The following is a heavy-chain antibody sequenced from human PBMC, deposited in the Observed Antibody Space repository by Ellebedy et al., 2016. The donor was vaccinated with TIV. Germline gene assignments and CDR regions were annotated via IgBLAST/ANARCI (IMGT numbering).Heavy chain of an antibody. V-gene: IGHV3-23*01. CDR1: GFTFSNAW. CDR2: ISGSGGST. D-gene: IGHD6-13*01. CDR3: ADSTAAQDY. J-gene: IGHJ4*02. Sequence: GESLKISCAASGFTFSNAWMNWVRQAPGKGLEWVSAISGSGGSTYYADSVKGRFTISRDNSKNTLYLQMNSLRAEDTAVYYCADSTAAQDYWGQGTLVTVSS.